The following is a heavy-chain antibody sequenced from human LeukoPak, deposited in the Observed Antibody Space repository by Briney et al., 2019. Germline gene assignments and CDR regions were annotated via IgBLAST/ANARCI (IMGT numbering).Heavy chain of an antibody. CDR1: GFTFSRNA. D-gene: IGHD2-21*01. V-gene: IGHV3-23*01. J-gene: IGHJ4*02. CDR2: IGSDANT. CDR3: AKDILRWSFDS. Sequence: GGSLRLSCAAPGFTFSRNAMAWVRQAPGKGLEWVAGIGSDANTHYADSVRGRITISRDNSKNTVSLQMSSLRAEDTAVYYCAKDILRWSFDSWGQGILVTVSS.